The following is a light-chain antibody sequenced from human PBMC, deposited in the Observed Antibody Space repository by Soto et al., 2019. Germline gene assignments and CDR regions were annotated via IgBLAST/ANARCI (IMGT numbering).Light chain of an antibody. CDR1: QSVNSW. CDR3: QQYNNYWT. Sequence: DIQVTQTPPTLSASVGDTVTITCRASQSVNSWLAWYQQKSGKAPKLLIYRASRLDSGVPSRFSGSGSDTEFTLTISNLQPDDFATYYCQQYNNYWTFGQGTKVEVK. CDR2: RAS. J-gene: IGKJ1*01. V-gene: IGKV1-5*03.